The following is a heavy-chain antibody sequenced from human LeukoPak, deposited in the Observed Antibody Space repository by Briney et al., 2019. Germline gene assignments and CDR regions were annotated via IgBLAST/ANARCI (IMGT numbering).Heavy chain of an antibody. J-gene: IGHJ3*02. CDR1: GGSISSYY. CDR2: IYNSGST. D-gene: IGHD3-10*01. Sequence: SETLSLTCTVSGGSISSYYWSWIRQPPGQGLEWNGYIYNSGSTNYNPSLKSRVTISVDTSKNQFSLKLSSVTAADTAVYYCARALITMVRGIAFDIWSQGTMVTVSS. V-gene: IGHV4-59*01. CDR3: ARALITMVRGIAFDI.